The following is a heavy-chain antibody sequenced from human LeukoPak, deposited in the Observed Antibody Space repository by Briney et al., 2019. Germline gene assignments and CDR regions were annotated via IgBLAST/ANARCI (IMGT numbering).Heavy chain of an antibody. D-gene: IGHD3-10*01. CDR1: GFTFSDSS. CDR2: ISSIGSYI. CDR3: AYGSGKY. Sequence: GGSLRLSCAASGFTFSDSSMNWVRQAPGKGLEWVSSISSIGSYIYYADSLKGRFTISRDNARNSLYLQMNSLGVEDTAVYYCAYGSGKYWGQGTLVTVSS. V-gene: IGHV3-21*01. J-gene: IGHJ4*02.